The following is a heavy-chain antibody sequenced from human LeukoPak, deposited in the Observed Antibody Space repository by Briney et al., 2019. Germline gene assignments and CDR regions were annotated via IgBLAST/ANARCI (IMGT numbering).Heavy chain of an antibody. CDR2: INPNSGGT. J-gene: IGHJ4*02. CDR3: ARGRQRATGSYSALDS. D-gene: IGHD1-26*01. V-gene: IGHV1-2*02. CDR1: GYTFTDYY. Sequence: ASVNVSLKASGYTFTDYYIHWVRQAPGQGLEWMGWINPNSGGTNYAQKFQGRVTLTRDTSIRTAYMELNTLRSDDTAVYYTARGRQRATGSYSALDSWGEGTLVTVSS.